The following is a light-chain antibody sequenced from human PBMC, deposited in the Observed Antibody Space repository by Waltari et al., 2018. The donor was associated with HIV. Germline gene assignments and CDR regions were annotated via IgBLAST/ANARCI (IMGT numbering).Light chain of an antibody. J-gene: IGLJ3*02. CDR1: SSNIGSNY. V-gene: IGLV1-47*01. Sequence: QSVLTQPPSASGTPGQWVTISCSGSSSNIGSNYVYWYQQLPGTAPKLPIYRNNHRTTEFPALIAGSKYGTSASLDISGLRADDDADYYCASWDDSLSGRVCGGGTKLTDL. CDR2: RNN. CDR3: ASWDDSLSGRV.